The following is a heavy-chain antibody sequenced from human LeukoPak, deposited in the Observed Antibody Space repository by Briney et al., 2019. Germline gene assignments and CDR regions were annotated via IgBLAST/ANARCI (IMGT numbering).Heavy chain of an antibody. Sequence: GRSLRLSCAVSGFTFDEYGMHWVRQAPGKGLEWVSGISWNSGTIDYADSVKGRFTISRDNAKNSLFLQMNSLRPEDTALYYCTKSFSGSYSLVDYWGQGTLVTVSS. V-gene: IGHV3-9*01. CDR3: TKSFSGSYSLVDY. D-gene: IGHD1-26*01. CDR2: ISWNSGTI. J-gene: IGHJ4*02. CDR1: GFTFDEYG.